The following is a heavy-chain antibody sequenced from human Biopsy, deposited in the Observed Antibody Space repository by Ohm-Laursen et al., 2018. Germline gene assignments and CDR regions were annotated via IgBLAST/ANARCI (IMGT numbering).Heavy chain of an antibody. V-gene: IGHV3-11*01. D-gene: IGHD3-22*01. CDR3: ATAIDRRFDY. J-gene: IGHJ4*02. CDR2: ISSSSSTI. Sequence: SLRLSCSASGFTFSDYYMSWIRQAPGKGLEFISYISSSSSTISYADSVKGRFTISRDNAKKSLYLQLSSLRAEDTAVYYCATAIDRRFDYWGQGTLVTVSS. CDR1: GFTFSDYY.